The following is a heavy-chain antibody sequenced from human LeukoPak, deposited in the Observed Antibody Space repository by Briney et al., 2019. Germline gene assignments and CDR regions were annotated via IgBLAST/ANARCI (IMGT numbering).Heavy chain of an antibody. CDR3: AKDLGRYSSSWLDY. V-gene: IGHV3-23*01. D-gene: IGHD6-13*01. CDR2: ISGSGGST. Sequence: GGSLRLSCAASGFTFSSYAMSWVRQAPGKGLEWVSAISGSGGSTYYADSVKGRSTISRDNSKNTLYLQMNSLRAEDTAVYYCAKDLGRYSSSWLDYWGQGTLVTVSS. CDR1: GFTFSSYA. J-gene: IGHJ4*02.